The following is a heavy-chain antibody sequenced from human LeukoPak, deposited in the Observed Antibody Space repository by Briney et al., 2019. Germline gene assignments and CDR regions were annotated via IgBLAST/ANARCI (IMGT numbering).Heavy chain of an antibody. D-gene: IGHD3-22*01. J-gene: IGHJ4*02. CDR3: AKVSDYYYDSSGLGNDY. V-gene: IGHV3-23*01. CDR2: ISGSGGST. CDR1: GFTFDDYG. Sequence: PGGSLRLSCAASGFTFDDYGMSWVRQAPGKGLEWVSAISGSGGSTYYADSVKGRFTISRDNSKNTLYLKMNSLRAEDTVVYYCAKVSDYYYDSSGLGNDYWGQGTLVTVSS.